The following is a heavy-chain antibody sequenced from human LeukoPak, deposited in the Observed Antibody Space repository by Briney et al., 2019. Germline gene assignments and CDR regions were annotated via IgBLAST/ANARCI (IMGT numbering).Heavy chain of an antibody. J-gene: IGHJ4*02. Sequence: SETLSLTCAVYGVSFSGYYWSWIRQPPGKGLEWIGEINHSGSTNYNPSLKSRLTISVDTSKNQFSLKLSSVTAADTAVYYCAREDSSGYYYLVSYWGQGTLVTVSS. D-gene: IGHD3-22*01. CDR3: AREDSSGYYYLVSY. CDR2: INHSGST. V-gene: IGHV4-34*01. CDR1: GVSFSGYY.